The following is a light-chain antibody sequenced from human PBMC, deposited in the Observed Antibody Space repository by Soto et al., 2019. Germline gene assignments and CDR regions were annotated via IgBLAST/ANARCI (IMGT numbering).Light chain of an antibody. CDR2: KAS. Sequence: DIQMTQSPSTLSASVGDRVTITCRASQSISSWLAWYQQKPGKAPKLLIYKASSLESGVPSRFSGSGSGAAFTLTISSLQPDDFATYCCQQYNSYPLTFGGGTKVDIK. J-gene: IGKJ4*01. V-gene: IGKV1-5*03. CDR3: QQYNSYPLT. CDR1: QSISSW.